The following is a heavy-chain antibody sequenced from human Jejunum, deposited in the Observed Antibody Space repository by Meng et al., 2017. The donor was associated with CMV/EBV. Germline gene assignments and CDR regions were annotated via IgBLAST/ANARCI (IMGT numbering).Heavy chain of an antibody. D-gene: IGHD3-3*01. CDR3: ARRFFAFNI. CDR2: IYYTGST. Sequence: TCTVSGGSLSIGSYYWSWIRQPPGKGLEWIGYIYYTGSTDYNPSLKSRVTISRDTSKNQFSLKLSSVTAADTAVYYCARRFFAFNIWGQGTMVTVSS. CDR1: GGSLSIGSYY. J-gene: IGHJ3*02. V-gene: IGHV4-61*01.